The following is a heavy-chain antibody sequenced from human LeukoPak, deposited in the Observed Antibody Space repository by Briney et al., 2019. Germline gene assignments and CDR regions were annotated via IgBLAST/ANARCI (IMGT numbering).Heavy chain of an antibody. J-gene: IGHJ5*02. CDR1: GFSVSSNY. CDR3: AKCSTSAYTTGWCNWIDP. CDR2: IYSGAST. D-gene: IGHD6-19*01. V-gene: IGHV3-53*01. Sequence: GGSLRLSCVASGFSVSSNYMSWVRQAPGKGLEWVSLIYSGASTYYADSVKGRFTVSRDTSKNILYLQMNSLRADDTAVYYCAKCSTSAYTTGWCNWIDPWGQGTLVTVSS.